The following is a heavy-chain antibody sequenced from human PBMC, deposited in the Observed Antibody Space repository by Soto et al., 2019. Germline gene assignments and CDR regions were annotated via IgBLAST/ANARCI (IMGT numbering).Heavy chain of an antibody. J-gene: IGHJ3*02. CDR3: ARDLRDITIFGVVVSDAFDI. CDR1: GGSISSYY. V-gene: IGHV4-59*01. CDR2: IYYSGST. Sequence: NPSETLSLTCTVSGGSISSYYWSWIRQPPGKGLEWIGYIYYSGSTNYNPSLKSRVTISVDTSKNQFSLKLSSVTAADTAVYYCARDLRDITIFGVVVSDAFDIWGQGTMVTVSS. D-gene: IGHD3-3*01.